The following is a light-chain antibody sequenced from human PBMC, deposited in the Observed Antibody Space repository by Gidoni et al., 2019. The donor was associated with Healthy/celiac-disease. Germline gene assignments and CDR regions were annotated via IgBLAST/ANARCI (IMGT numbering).Light chain of an antibody. Sequence: DIQMTQSPSSLSASVGDRVTITCRASQSISSYLNSYQQKPGKAPKLLIYAASSLQSGVPSRFSGSGSGTDFTLTISSLQPEDFATYYCQQSYSTPKTCGQGTKVEIK. CDR3: QQSYSTPKT. CDR1: QSISSY. CDR2: AAS. J-gene: IGKJ1*01. V-gene: IGKV1-39*01.